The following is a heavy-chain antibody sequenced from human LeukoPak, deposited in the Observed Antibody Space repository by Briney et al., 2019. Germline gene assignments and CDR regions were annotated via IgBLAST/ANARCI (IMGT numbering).Heavy chain of an antibody. J-gene: IGHJ6*02. V-gene: IGHV3-33*01. CDR1: GFTFSSYG. CDR3: ARGRIHRYYDILTATPYYYGMDV. Sequence: GGSLRLSCAASGFTFSSYGMHWVRQAPGKGLEWVAVIWYDGSNKYYADSVKGRFTISRDNSKNTLYLQMNSLRAEDTAVYYCARGRIHRYYDILTATPYYYGMDVWGQGTTVTVSS. CDR2: IWYDGSNK. D-gene: IGHD3-9*01.